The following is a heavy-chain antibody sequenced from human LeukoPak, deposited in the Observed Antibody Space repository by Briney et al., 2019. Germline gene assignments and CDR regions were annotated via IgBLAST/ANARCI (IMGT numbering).Heavy chain of an antibody. D-gene: IGHD2-2*02. CDR2: IIPIFGTA. CDR1: GGTFSSYA. Sequence: ASVKVSCKASGGTFSSYAISWVRQAPGQGLEWMGGIIPIFGTANYAQKFQGRVTITTDESTSTAYMELSSLRSEDTAVYYCARGGACSSTSCYTLWWFDPWGQGTLVTVSS. CDR3: ARGGACSSTSCYTLWWFDP. V-gene: IGHV1-69*05. J-gene: IGHJ5*02.